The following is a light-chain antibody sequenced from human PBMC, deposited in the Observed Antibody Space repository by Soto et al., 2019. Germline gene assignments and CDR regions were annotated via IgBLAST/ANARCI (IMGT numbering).Light chain of an antibody. J-gene: IGKJ1*01. V-gene: IGKV3-15*01. Sequence: EIVMTQSPATLSVSPGERATLSCRASQSVSSNLAWYQQKPGQAPRLLIYGASTRATGIPARFSGSGSGTEFNLTISSLQSEDFAVYYCKQYNNWPPTWTFGQGTKVEIK. CDR2: GAS. CDR1: QSVSSN. CDR3: KQYNNWPPTWT.